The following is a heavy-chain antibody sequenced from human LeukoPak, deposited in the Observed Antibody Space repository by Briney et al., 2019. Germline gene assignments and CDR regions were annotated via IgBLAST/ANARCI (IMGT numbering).Heavy chain of an antibody. Sequence: SETLSLTCTVSGGSISSYYWSWLRQPPGKGLEWIGYIYYSGSTNYNPSLKSRVTISVETSKNEFSLKLRSVTAADTAVYYCARVTGYRIEDYFDYWGQGTLVTVSS. CDR2: IYYSGST. D-gene: IGHD6-13*01. CDR1: GGSISSYY. CDR3: ARVTGYRIEDYFDY. J-gene: IGHJ4*02. V-gene: IGHV4-59*12.